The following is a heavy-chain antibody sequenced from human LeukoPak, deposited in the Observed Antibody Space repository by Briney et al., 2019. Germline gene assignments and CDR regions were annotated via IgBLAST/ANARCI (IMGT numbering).Heavy chain of an antibody. Sequence: PSETLSLTCTVSGGSISSYYWGWIRQHPGKGLEWIGYIYYSGSTYYNPSLKSRVTISVDTSKNQFSLKLSSVTAADTAVYYCARQPATYYYDSSGYYRKSYYFDYWGQGTLVTVSS. CDR2: IYYSGST. D-gene: IGHD3-22*01. CDR1: GGSISSYY. V-gene: IGHV4-59*06. CDR3: ARQPATYYYDSSGYYRKSYYFDY. J-gene: IGHJ4*02.